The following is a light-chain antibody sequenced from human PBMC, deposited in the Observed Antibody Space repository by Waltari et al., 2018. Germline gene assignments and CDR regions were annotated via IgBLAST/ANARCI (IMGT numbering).Light chain of an antibody. Sequence: EIVLTQSPGTLSLSPGERVPLSCRASQSVSINFLAWYQQKPGQAPRLLVHGASRRASGIPVRFSAGGSGTDFTLTISRLEPEDSGVYFCQYFGGAPLTFGGGAKVEIK. CDR2: GAS. CDR1: QSVSINF. V-gene: IGKV3-20*01. J-gene: IGKJ4*01. CDR3: QYFGGAPLT.